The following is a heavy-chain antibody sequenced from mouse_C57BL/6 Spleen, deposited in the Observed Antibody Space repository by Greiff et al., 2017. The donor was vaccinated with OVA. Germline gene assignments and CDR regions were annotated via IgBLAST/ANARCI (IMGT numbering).Heavy chain of an antibody. Sequence: EVTLVESGPGLAKPSQTLSLTCSVTGYSITSDYWNWIRKFPGTKLEYMGYIRYSGSTYYNPSLKSRISITRDTAKNQDYWQLNSVTTEDTATYDCARSGNYAMDYWGQGTSGTVSS. CDR3: ARSGNYAMDY. V-gene: IGHV3-8*01. J-gene: IGHJ4*01. CDR1: GYSITSDY. CDR2: IRYSGST.